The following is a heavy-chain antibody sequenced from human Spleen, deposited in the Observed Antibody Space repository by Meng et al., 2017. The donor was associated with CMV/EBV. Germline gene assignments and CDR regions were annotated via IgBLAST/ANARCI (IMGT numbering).Heavy chain of an antibody. Sequence: GGSLRLSCAASGFIVSSKYMSWVRQAPGKGLEWVSVIYNDGGTYYADSVKGRFAISRDNSKNTLYLQMSSLRAEETAVYYCAILTSSYYFDYWGQGTLVTVSS. V-gene: IGHV3-53*01. CDR3: AILTSSYYFDY. D-gene: IGHD2-2*01. CDR2: IYNDGGT. J-gene: IGHJ4*02. CDR1: GFIVSSKY.